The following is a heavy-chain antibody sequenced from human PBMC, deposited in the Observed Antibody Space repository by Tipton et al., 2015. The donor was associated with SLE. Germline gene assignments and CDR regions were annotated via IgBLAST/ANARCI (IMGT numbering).Heavy chain of an antibody. J-gene: IGHJ4*02. CDR3: AREGYSSGWDGDFDY. Sequence: LRLSCDVSGGSFSDFLWSWIRQPPGKGLQWVGEINHSRGTNYNPSLKSRVTISVDTSNDQFSLNLTSVTAADTAVYYCAREGYSSGWDGDFDYGGQGTLVTVSS. CDR2: INHSRGT. V-gene: IGHV4-34*01. CDR1: GGSFSDFL. D-gene: IGHD6-19*01.